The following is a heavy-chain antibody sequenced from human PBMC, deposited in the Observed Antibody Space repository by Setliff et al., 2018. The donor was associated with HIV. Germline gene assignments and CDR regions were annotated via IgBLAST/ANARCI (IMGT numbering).Heavy chain of an antibody. CDR3: ARVALSVTRTSRRAFDI. CDR2: IHHSEST. Sequence: SETLSLTCAVSGGSISSSHWWSWVRQPPGKGLEWIGEIHHSESTNYNPSLKSRVTISVDKSKNHFSLKLSSVTAADTAVYYCARVALSVTRTSRRAFDIWGPGTMVTVSS. D-gene: IGHD2-8*01. CDR1: GGSISSSHW. V-gene: IGHV4-4*02. J-gene: IGHJ3*02.